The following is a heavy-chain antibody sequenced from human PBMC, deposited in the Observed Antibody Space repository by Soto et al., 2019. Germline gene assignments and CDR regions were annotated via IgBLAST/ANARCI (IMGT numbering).Heavy chain of an antibody. D-gene: IGHD6-19*01. CDR1: GFTFSSYA. CDR3: ERDGCDSSGSPLLYYYYGMDV. J-gene: IGHJ6*02. V-gene: IGHV3-23*01. CDR2: ISGSGGRT. Sequence: GGSLRLSCAASGFTFSSYAMSWGRQAPGTGLEWVSAISGSGGRTYYARSMKGRVTITRDNSQNTLYLQMNSLRAEDTAVYYCERDGCDSSGSPLLYYYYGMDVWGQGTTVTVSS.